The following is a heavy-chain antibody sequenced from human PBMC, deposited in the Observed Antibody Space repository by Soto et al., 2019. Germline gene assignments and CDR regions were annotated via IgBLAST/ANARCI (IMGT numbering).Heavy chain of an antibody. J-gene: IGHJ6*02. CDR3: ARHLTYCSAGSCYSDFPYYGMDV. D-gene: IGHD2-15*01. CDR2: IFYSGST. CDR1: GGSISSSSYY. Sequence: QLQLQESGPGLVKPSETLSLTCTVSGGSISSSSYYWGWIRQPPGKGLEWIGSIFYSGSTYYNPSTKRRVPIAVDTSKNQFALKLSSVTAADTAVYYCARHLTYCSAGSCYSDFPYYGMDVWGQGTTVTVSS. V-gene: IGHV4-39*01.